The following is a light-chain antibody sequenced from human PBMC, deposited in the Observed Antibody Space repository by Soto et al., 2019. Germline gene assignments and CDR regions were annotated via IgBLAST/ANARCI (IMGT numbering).Light chain of an antibody. CDR1: SSNIGAGYD. CDR2: GNS. Sequence: QSVLTQPPSVSGAPGQRVTISCTGSSSNIGAGYDVHWYQQLPGTAPKLLIYGNSNRPSGVPDRFSGSKSGTSASLAITGLQAEEEADYYCQSYDSSLTGSALGTWTKVTVL. CDR3: QSYDSSLTGSA. V-gene: IGLV1-40*01. J-gene: IGLJ1*01.